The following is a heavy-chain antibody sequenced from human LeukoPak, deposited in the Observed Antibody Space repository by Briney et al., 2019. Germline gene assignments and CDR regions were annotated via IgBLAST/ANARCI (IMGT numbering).Heavy chain of an antibody. Sequence: KSSETLSLTCTVSGGSISSGDYYWSWIRQPPGKGLEWIGYIYYSGSTYYNPSLKSRVTISVDTSKNQFSLKLSSVTAADTAVYYCAREGDDYSNSHVPYGMDVWGQGTTVTVFS. CDR2: IYYSGST. D-gene: IGHD4-11*01. V-gene: IGHV4-30-4*01. CDR3: AREGDDYSNSHVPYGMDV. CDR1: GGSISSGDYY. J-gene: IGHJ6*02.